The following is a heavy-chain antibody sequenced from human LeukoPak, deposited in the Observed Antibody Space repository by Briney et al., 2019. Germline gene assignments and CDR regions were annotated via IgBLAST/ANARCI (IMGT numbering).Heavy chain of an antibody. V-gene: IGHV1-46*01. J-gene: IGHJ5*02. Sequence: ASVKVSCMASGHTFTTYYVHLVRQAPGQGLEWMGVINPRGDGTNYPQRFQGRVTLTRDTSTSTVYMELSSLRSEDTAIYYCAKETPNTGWFDPWGQGTLVTVSS. CDR2: INPRGDGT. CDR3: AKETPNTGWFDP. CDR1: GHTFTTYY. D-gene: IGHD1-14*01.